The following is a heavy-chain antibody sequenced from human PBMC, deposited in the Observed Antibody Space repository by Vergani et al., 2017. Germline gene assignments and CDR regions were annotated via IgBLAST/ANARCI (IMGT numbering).Heavy chain of an antibody. V-gene: IGHV3-33*01. CDR2: IWYDGSNK. CDR3: ARELLATRYYFDY. CDR1: GFTFSSYG. D-gene: IGHD2-15*01. Sequence: QVQLVESGGGVVQPGRSLRLSCAASGFTFSSYGMHWVRQAPGKGLEWVADIWYDGSNKYYADSVKGRFTISRDNSKNTLYLQMNSLRAEDTAVYYCARELLATRYYFDYWGQGTLVTVSS. J-gene: IGHJ4*02.